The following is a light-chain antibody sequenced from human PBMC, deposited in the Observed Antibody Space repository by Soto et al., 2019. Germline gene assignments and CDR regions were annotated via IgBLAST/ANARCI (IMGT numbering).Light chain of an antibody. V-gene: IGKV3-15*01. Sequence: EIVMTQSPATLSVSPGGRATLSCRASQSISDTLAWYQQKPGQAPRLLIHGASTRATGFPARFSGSGSGTDFTLTISSLQSEDFAVYYCQQYGSSPQTFGQGTKLEIK. CDR2: GAS. CDR3: QQYGSSPQT. J-gene: IGKJ2*01. CDR1: QSISDT.